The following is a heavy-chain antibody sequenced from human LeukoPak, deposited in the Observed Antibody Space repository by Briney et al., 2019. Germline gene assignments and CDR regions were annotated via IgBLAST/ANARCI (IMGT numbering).Heavy chain of an antibody. CDR2: IYHSGST. J-gene: IGHJ5*02. V-gene: IGHV4-59*12. Sequence: SETLSLTCTVSGGSISNYYWNWIRQPPGKGLEWIGSIYHSGSTYYNPSLKSRVTISVDTSKNQFSLRLSSVTAADTAVYYCARGQYSSSWYRGDWFDPWGQGTLVTVSS. CDR1: GGSISNYY. CDR3: ARGQYSSSWYRGDWFDP. D-gene: IGHD6-13*01.